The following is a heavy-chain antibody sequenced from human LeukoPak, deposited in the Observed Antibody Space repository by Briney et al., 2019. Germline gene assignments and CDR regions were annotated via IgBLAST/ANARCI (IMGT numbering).Heavy chain of an antibody. CDR1: GFTFTQHY. CDR3: ARVFYDSSGYYLDY. Sequence: GGSLRLSCAASGFTFTQHYMDWVRQAPGKGLEWVGRTRNKANSYTTEYAASVKGRFTISRDDSKNSLCLQMNSLKTEDTAVYYCARVFYDSSGYYLDYWGQGTLVTVSS. D-gene: IGHD3-22*01. V-gene: IGHV3-72*01. J-gene: IGHJ4*02. CDR2: TRNKANSYTT.